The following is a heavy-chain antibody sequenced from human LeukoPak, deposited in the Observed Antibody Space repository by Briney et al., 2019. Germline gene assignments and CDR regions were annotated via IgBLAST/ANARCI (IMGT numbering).Heavy chain of an antibody. CDR3: ARAVPTGCDYFDY. V-gene: IGHV3-7*01. CDR1: GFSFSNYW. J-gene: IGHJ4*02. Sequence: PGGSLRLSCAAFGFSFSNYWMSWVRQAPGKGLEWVANIKHDGGEKYYVDSVKGRFTISRDNAKNSLYLQMNSLRAEDTAMYYCARAVPTGCDYFDYWGQGTLVTVSS. CDR2: IKHDGGEK. D-gene: IGHD4-17*01.